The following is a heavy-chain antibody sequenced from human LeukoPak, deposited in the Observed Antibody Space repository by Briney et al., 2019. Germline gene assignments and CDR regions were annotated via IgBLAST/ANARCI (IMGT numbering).Heavy chain of an antibody. D-gene: IGHD3-22*01. V-gene: IGHV3-23*01. J-gene: IGHJ4*02. Sequence: GGSLRLSCAASGFTFRFYAMSWVRQAPGKGLEWVSAVRGSGDTTYYADSVEGRFTSSRDNSKNPLYLQMNSLRAEDTAVYYCAKSDYYDSSGHPSSFEYWGQGTLVTVSS. CDR3: AKSDYYDSSGHPSSFEY. CDR1: GFTFRFYA. CDR2: VRGSGDTT.